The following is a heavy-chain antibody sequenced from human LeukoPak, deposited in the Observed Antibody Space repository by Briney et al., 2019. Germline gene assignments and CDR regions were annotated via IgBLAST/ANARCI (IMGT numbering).Heavy chain of an antibody. CDR1: GYTFTSYG. V-gene: IGHV1-18*01. CDR2: ISAYTGNT. D-gene: IGHD3-3*01. CDR3: ARDSITIFGVVITDY. J-gene: IGHJ4*02. Sequence: ASVKVSCKASGYTFTSYGISWVRQAPGQGLEWMGWISAYTGNTNYAQKLQGRVTMTTDTSTSTAYMELRSLRSDDTAVYYCARDSITIFGVVITDYWGQGTLVTVSS.